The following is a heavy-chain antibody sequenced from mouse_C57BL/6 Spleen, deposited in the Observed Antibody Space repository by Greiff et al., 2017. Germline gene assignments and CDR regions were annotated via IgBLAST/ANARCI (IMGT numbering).Heavy chain of an antibody. D-gene: IGHD2-4*01. Sequence: EVKVVESGGGLVKPGGSLKLSCAASGFTFSDYGMHWVRQAPEKGLEWVAYISSGSSTIYYADTVKGRFTISRDNAKNTLFLQMTSPRSEDTAMYYCARYDYEWFAYWGQGTLVTVSA. CDR3: ARYDYEWFAY. J-gene: IGHJ3*01. V-gene: IGHV5-17*01. CDR1: GFTFSDYG. CDR2: ISSGSSTI.